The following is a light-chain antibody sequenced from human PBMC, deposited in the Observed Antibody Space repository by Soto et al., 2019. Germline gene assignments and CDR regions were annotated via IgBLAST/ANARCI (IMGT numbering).Light chain of an antibody. CDR2: AAS. CDR3: QQSYSTPFT. V-gene: IGKV1-39*01. CDR1: QRISNY. Sequence: DIQMTQSPSSLSASVGDRVTITCRASQRISNYLSWYQQKPEKAPKLLIYAASNLQSGVPSRFSGSGSGTDFTLTISSLQPEDFATYFCQQSYSTPFTFGPGTKVDIK. J-gene: IGKJ3*01.